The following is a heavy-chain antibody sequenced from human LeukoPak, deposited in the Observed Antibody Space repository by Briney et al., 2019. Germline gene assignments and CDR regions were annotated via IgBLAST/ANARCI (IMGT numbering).Heavy chain of an antibody. CDR1: GRPISFYY. V-gene: IGHV4-59*01. CDR2: IRYSGST. J-gene: IGHJ4*02. Sequence: TSETLSLTCSVSGRPISFYYWIWLGQPPGEGVEWIGYIRYSGSTNYSPSLKRRITILVDTSKNQFSLRLSSVTAADTAVYYCARVRGNYFPDYWGQGTLVTVSS. D-gene: IGHD4-11*01. CDR3: ARVRGNYFPDY.